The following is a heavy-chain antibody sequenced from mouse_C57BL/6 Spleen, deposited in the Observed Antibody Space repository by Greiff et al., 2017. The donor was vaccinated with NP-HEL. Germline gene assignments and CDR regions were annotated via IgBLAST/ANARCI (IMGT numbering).Heavy chain of an antibody. CDR2: TDPSDSYT. Sequence: VQLQQPGAELVMPGASVKLSCKASGYTFTSYWMHWVKQRPGQGLEWIGETDPSDSYTNYNQKFKGKSTLTVDKSSSTAYMQLSSLTSEDSAVYYCARTFYDYDGGFAYWGQGTLVTVSA. D-gene: IGHD2-4*01. J-gene: IGHJ3*01. V-gene: IGHV1-69*01. CDR3: ARTFYDYDGGFAY. CDR1: GYTFTSYW.